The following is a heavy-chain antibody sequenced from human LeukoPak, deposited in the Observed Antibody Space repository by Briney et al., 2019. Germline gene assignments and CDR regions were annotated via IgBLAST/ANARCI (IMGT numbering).Heavy chain of an antibody. CDR1: GFTFNSYW. CDR3: ASQYDYGDYWYFDL. V-gene: IGHV3-74*01. D-gene: IGHD4-17*01. Sequence: PGGSLRLSCAASGFTFNSYWIHWVRQAPGKGLVWVSRINTDGSRTNYADSVKGRFTISRDNSKNTLYLQMNSLRAEDAAVYYCASQYDYGDYWYFDLWGRGTLVTVSS. CDR2: INTDGSRT. J-gene: IGHJ2*01.